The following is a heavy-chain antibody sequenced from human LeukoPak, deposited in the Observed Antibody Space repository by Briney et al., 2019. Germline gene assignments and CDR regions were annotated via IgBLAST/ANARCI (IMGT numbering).Heavy chain of an antibody. J-gene: IGHJ4*02. Sequence: GGSLRLSCAAPGFTFSSYAMSWVRQAPGKGLEWVSAISGSGGSTYYADSVKGRFTISRDNSKNTLYLQMNSLRAEDTAVYYCAKRTRAYYDSSGYLFDYWGQGTLVTVSS. CDR2: ISGSGGST. D-gene: IGHD3-22*01. CDR3: AKRTRAYYDSSGYLFDY. V-gene: IGHV3-23*01. CDR1: GFTFSSYA.